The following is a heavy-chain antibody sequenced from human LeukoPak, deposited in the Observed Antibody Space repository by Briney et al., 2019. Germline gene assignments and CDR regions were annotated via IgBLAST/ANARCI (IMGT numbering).Heavy chain of an antibody. CDR1: GFTVSSNY. V-gene: IGHV3-66*02. CDR2: IYSGGST. D-gene: IGHD3-10*01. Sequence: GGSLRLSCAASGFTVSSNYLSWVRQAPGKGLGWVSVIYSGGSTYYADSVKGRFTISRDNSKNTLYLQMNSLRAEDTAVYYCARGRWFGEGMDVWGKGTTVTVSS. CDR3: ARGRWFGEGMDV. J-gene: IGHJ6*03.